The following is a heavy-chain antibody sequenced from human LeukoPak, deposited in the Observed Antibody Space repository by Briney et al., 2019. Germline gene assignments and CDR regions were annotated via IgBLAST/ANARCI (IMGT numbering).Heavy chain of an antibody. J-gene: IGHJ4*02. V-gene: IGHV1-2*06. Sequence: ASVKVSCKASGYTFTSYGISWVRQAPGQGLEWMGRINPRTGGTNYAQNFQGRVTMTRDASISTAYMELSRLTSDDTAVYYCARDNDLRPIVGATTFPNEFDYWGQGTLVTVSS. CDR1: GYTFTSYG. CDR3: ARDNDLRPIVGATTFPNEFDY. D-gene: IGHD1-26*01. CDR2: INPRTGGT.